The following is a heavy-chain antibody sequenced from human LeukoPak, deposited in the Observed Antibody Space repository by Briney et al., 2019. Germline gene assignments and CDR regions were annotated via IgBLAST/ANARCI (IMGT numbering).Heavy chain of an antibody. D-gene: IGHD6-13*01. CDR2: INHSGST. Sequence: SETLSLTCAVYGGSFSGYYWSWIRQPPGKGLEWIGEINHSGSTNYNPSLKSRVTISVDTSKNQFSLKLSSVTAADTAVYYCASRIAAAGHKMGFDYWGRGTLVTVSS. CDR3: ASRIAAAGHKMGFDY. V-gene: IGHV4-34*01. J-gene: IGHJ4*02. CDR1: GGSFSGYY.